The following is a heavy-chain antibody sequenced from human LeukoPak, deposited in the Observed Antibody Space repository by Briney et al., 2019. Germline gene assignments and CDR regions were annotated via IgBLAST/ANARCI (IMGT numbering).Heavy chain of an antibody. CDR2: IVYSGST. CDR3: AREVEMAKQFDY. V-gene: IGHV4-59*12. Sequence: PSETLSLTCTVSGGSISSYYWSWIRQPPGQGLEWIGFIVYSGSTNYNPSLKSRVTISIDTSNNQLSLKLSSVTAADTAVYYCAREVEMAKQFDYWGQGTLVTVSS. D-gene: IGHD5-24*01. J-gene: IGHJ4*02. CDR1: GGSISSYY.